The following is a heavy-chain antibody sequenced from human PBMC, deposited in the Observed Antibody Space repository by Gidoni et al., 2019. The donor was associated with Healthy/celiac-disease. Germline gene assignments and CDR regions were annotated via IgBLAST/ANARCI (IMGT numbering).Heavy chain of an antibody. D-gene: IGHD5-18*01. V-gene: IGHV4-31*03. J-gene: IGHJ2*01. CDR1: GGSISSGGYY. Sequence: QVQLQESGPGLVKPSQTLSLTCTVSGGSISSGGYYWSWIRQHPGKGLEWIGYIYYSGSTYYNPSLKSRVTISVDTSKNQFSLKLSSVTAADTAVYYCARGGDSSYGTGWYFDLWGRGTLVTVSS. CDR2: IYYSGST. CDR3: ARGGDSSYGTGWYFDL.